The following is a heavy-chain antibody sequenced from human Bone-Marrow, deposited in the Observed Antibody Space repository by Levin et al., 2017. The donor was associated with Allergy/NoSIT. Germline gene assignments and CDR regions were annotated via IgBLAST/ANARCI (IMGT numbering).Heavy chain of an antibody. Sequence: LRLSCAISGDSLSSNGVAWNWIRQSPSRGLEWLGRTYYRSKWYNDSAPSVKSRITISPDTSKSQFSLQLNSVIPEDTAIYYCGRGRNNDFDIWGQGTVVTVSS. CDR1: GDSLSSNGVA. CDR2: TYYRSKWYN. CDR3: GRGRNNDFDI. D-gene: IGHD1-1*01. V-gene: IGHV6-1*01. J-gene: IGHJ3*02.